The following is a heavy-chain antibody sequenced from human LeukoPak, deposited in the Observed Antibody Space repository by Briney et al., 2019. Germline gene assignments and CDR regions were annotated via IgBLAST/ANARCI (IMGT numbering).Heavy chain of an antibody. CDR1: GGSFSGYY. V-gene: IGHV4-34*01. D-gene: IGHD1-26*01. CDR3: AREGLVGATIDDI. J-gene: IGHJ3*02. CDR2: INHSGST. Sequence: SETLSLTCAVYGGSFSGYYWSWIRQPPVKGLEWIGEINHSGSTNYNPSLKSRVTISVDTSKNQFSLKLSSVTAADTAVYYCAREGLVGATIDDIWGQGTMVTVSS.